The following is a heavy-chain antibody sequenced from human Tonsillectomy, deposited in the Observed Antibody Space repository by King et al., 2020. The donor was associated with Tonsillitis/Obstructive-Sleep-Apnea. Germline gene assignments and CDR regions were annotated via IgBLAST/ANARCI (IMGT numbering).Heavy chain of an antibody. CDR3: ARISVDCSTTSCYRGGFDY. D-gene: IGHD2-2*02. CDR2: ISVYNGNT. V-gene: IGHV1-18*01. CDR1: GYTFSSYG. Sequence: QLVQSGTEVKKPGASVKVSCKASGYTFSSYGISWVRQAPGQGLEWMGWISVYNGNTNYAQNLQGRVTMTTDTSTSTAYMELRTLRCDDTAVYYCARISVDCSTTSCYRGGFDYWGQEPWSPSPQ. J-gene: IGHJ4*01.